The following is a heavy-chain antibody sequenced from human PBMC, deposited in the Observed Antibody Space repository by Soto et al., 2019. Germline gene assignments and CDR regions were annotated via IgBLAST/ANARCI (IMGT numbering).Heavy chain of an antibody. CDR3: ARDLGWVGYSGYDLTSVDYYGMDV. J-gene: IGHJ6*02. CDR2: ISYDGSNK. CDR1: GFPFSSYA. D-gene: IGHD5-12*01. V-gene: IGHV3-30-3*01. Sequence: GGSLRLSCTSSGFPFSSYAMHWVRQAPGKGLEWVAVISYDGSNKYYADSVKGRFTISRDNSKNTLYLQMNSLRAEDTAVYYCARDLGWVGYSGYDLTSVDYYGMDVWGQGTTVTVSS.